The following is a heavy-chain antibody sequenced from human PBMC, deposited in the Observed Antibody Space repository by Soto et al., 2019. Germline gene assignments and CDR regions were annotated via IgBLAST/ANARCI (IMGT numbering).Heavy chain of an antibody. Sequence: ASVKVSCKVSGYTLTELSMHWVRQAPGKGLEWMGGFDPEDGNTNYAQKLQGRVTMTTDTSTSTAYMELRSLRSDDTAVYYCNVVPAAPFDYWGQGTLVTVSS. CDR3: NVVPAAPFDY. V-gene: IGHV1-24*01. D-gene: IGHD2-2*01. CDR2: FDPEDGNT. J-gene: IGHJ4*02. CDR1: GYTLTELS.